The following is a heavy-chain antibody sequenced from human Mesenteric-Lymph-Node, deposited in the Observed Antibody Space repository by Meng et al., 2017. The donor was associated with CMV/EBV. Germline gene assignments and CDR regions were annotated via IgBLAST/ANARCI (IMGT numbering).Heavy chain of an antibody. CDR3: ARAPGYSYNYPYYGMDV. Sequence: SETLSLTCTVSGGSIATYYWTWIRQPPGKGMEFIAYILYSGVSNYNPSLKSRVTTSVDTSKNQFSLKLSSVTAADTAMYYCARAPGYSYNYPYYGMDVWGQGTTVTVSS. D-gene: IGHD5-18*01. V-gene: IGHV4-59*01. J-gene: IGHJ6*02. CDR1: GGSIATYY. CDR2: ILYSGVS.